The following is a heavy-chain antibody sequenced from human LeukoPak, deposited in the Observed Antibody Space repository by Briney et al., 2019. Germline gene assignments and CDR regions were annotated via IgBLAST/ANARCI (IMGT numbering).Heavy chain of an antibody. Sequence: SETLSLTCTVSGGSIRSHYWSWIRQPPGKGLEWIGYIYYSGSTNYNPSLKSRVTISLDTSKNQFSLKLSSVTAADTAVYYCARGEAGATTDFDYWGQGTLVTVSS. V-gene: IGHV4-59*11. D-gene: IGHD1-26*01. CDR1: GGSIRSHY. CDR2: IYYSGST. CDR3: ARGEAGATTDFDY. J-gene: IGHJ4*02.